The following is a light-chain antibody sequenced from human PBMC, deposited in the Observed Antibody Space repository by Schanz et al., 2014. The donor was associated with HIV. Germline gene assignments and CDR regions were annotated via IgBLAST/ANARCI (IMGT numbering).Light chain of an antibody. CDR2: DVS. CDR3: CSYTTSRAPV. Sequence: QSALTQPASVSGSPGQSISISCTGTSGDVGSYNYVSWYQQHPGKAPKLMIYDVSNRPSGVSSRFSGSKSGNTASLTISGLQAEDEADYYCCSYTTSRAPVFGTGTKLTVL. V-gene: IGLV2-14*03. J-gene: IGLJ1*01. CDR1: SGDVGSYNY.